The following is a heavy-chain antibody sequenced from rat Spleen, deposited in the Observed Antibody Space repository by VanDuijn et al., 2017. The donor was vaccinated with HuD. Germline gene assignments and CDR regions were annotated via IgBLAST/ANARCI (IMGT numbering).Heavy chain of an antibody. J-gene: IGHJ3*01. V-gene: IGHV5-22*01. CDR1: GFTFSDYY. CDR2: ISYEGSGT. CDR3: ARLGGLRNWFAY. Sequence: EVQLVESDGGLVQPGRSLKLSCGTSGFTFSDYYMAWVRQAPKKGLEWVASISYEGSGTYYGDSVKGRFTISRDDEESTLYLQMDSLRSEDTATYFCARLGGLRNWFAYWGQGTLVTVSS. D-gene: IGHD4-3*01.